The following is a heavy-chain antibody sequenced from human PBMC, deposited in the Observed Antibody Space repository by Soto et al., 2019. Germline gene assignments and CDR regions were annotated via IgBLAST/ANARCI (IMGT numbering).Heavy chain of an antibody. D-gene: IGHD6-13*01. J-gene: IGHJ4*02. CDR1: GGTFSSYR. V-gene: IGHV1-69*06. Sequence: ASVKVSCKSSGGTFSSYRINWVRQAPGQGLEWVGGIVPIYRTADYAQKFQARVTITADKSARTSYMELRSLKSQDTAVYYCVRDSGAKLSSNWGQGTLVTVSS. CDR3: VRDSGAKLSSN. CDR2: IVPIYRTA.